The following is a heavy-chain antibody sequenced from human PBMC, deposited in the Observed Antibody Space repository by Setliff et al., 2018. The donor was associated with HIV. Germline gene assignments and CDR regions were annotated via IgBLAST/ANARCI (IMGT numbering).Heavy chain of an antibody. D-gene: IGHD6-19*01. CDR2: IYYSGST. CDR1: GGSISSGGYY. Sequence: SETLSLTCTVSGGSISSGGYYWSWIRQHPGKGLEWIGYIYYSGSTYYNPSLKSRVTISVDTSKNQFSLKLSSVTAADTAVYFCARGSGWSLDSWGQGALVTVSS. J-gene: IGHJ4*02. CDR3: ARGSGWSLDS. V-gene: IGHV4-31*03.